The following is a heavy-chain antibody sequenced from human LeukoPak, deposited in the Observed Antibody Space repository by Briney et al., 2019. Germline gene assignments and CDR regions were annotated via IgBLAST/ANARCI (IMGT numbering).Heavy chain of an antibody. CDR2: INHSGST. CDR3: AREGPFIAAAGADAFDI. CDR1: GGSFSGYY. J-gene: IGHJ3*02. V-gene: IGHV4-34*01. Sequence: SETLSLTCAVYGGSFSGYYWSWIRQPPGKGLEWIGEINHSGSTNYNPSLKSRVTISVDTSKNQFSLKLSSVTAADTAVYYCAREGPFIAAAGADAFDIWGQGTMVTVSS. D-gene: IGHD6-13*01.